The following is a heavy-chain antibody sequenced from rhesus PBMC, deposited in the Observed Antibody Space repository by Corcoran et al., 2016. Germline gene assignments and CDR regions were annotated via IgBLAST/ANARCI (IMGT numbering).Heavy chain of an antibody. D-gene: IGHD5-24*01. CDR1: GFSFRDYY. Sequence: EVQLVESGGGLAKPGGSLRLSCAASGFSFRDYYMYWVRKAPGQGLEWVSGISYTGGSTYYADSVKGIFTISRENAKNTLYLQMDSLRAEDTAVYYCARVRVQFGYNSLDVWGQGVLVTVSS. CDR2: ISYTGGST. J-gene: IGHJ5-2*01. V-gene: IGHV3S18*01. CDR3: ARVRVQFGYNSLDV.